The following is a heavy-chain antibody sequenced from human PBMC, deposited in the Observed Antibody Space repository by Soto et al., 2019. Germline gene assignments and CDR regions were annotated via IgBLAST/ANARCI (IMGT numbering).Heavy chain of an antibody. CDR2: INPNSGGT. CDR1: GYTFTGYY. Sequence: ASVKVSCKASGYTFTGYYMHWVRQAPGQGLEWMGWINPNSGGTNYAQKFQGWVTMTRDTSISTAYMELSRLRSDDTAVYYCARGGIAAADTGWFDPWGQGTLVTVS. CDR3: ARGGIAAADTGWFDP. D-gene: IGHD6-13*01. V-gene: IGHV1-2*04. J-gene: IGHJ5*02.